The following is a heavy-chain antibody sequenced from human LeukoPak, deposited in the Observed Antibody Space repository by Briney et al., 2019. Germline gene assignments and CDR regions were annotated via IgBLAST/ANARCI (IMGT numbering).Heavy chain of an antibody. Sequence: KPSETLSLTCTVYGGSFSGYYWSWIRQPPGKGLEWIGEINHSGSTNYNPSLKSRVTISVDTSKNQFSLKLSSVTAADTAVYYCARQGIFGVGLRNYYYYGMDVWGQGTTVTVSS. D-gene: IGHD3-3*01. CDR2: INHSGST. CDR1: GGSFSGYY. J-gene: IGHJ6*02. V-gene: IGHV4-34*01. CDR3: ARQGIFGVGLRNYYYYGMDV.